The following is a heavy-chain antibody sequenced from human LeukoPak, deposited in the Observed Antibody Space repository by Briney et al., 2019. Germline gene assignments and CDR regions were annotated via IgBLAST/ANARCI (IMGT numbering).Heavy chain of an antibody. CDR1: GYTFTGYY. V-gene: IGHV1-2*04. J-gene: IGHJ4*02. D-gene: IGHD2-15*01. CDR3: VREGIRESGGRDYYFDY. CDR2: INPNSGGT. Sequence: ASVKVSCKASGYTFTGYYMHWVRQAPGQGLEWMGWINPNSGGTSYARILQGWVTLTRDTSISTAYMELSRLRPDDTAVYYCVREGIRESGGRDYYFDYWGQGTLVTVSS.